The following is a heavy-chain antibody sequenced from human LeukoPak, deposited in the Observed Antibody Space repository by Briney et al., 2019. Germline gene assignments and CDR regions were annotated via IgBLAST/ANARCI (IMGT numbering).Heavy chain of an antibody. D-gene: IGHD1-14*01. CDR1: GGSFSGYY. CDR3: ARGEPPDGDAFDI. Sequence: PSETLFLTCGAYGGSFSGYYWSWLRQPPGKGLEWIGEINHSGSTNYNPSLKSRVTISVDTSKNQFSLKLSSVTAADTAVYYCARGEPPDGDAFDIWGQGTMVTVSS. CDR2: INHSGST. J-gene: IGHJ3*02. V-gene: IGHV4-34*01.